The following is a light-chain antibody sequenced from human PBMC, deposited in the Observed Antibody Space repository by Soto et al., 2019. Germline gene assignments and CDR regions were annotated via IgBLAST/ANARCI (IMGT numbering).Light chain of an antibody. CDR3: QSYDISLSGWV. V-gene: IGLV1-40*01. Sequence: QSVLTQPPSVSGAPGQRVTIYCTGSSSNIGAGYNVNWYQQLPGTAPKLLIYGNSNRPSGVPDRFSGSKSGTSASLAITGLQAEDEADYYCQSYDISLSGWVFGGGTQLTVL. CDR1: SSNIGAGYN. CDR2: GNS. J-gene: IGLJ3*02.